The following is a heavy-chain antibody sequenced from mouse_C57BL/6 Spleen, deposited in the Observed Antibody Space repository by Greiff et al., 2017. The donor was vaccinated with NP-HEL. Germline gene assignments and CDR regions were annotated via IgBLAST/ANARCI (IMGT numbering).Heavy chain of an antibody. CDR2: IYPGSGNT. J-gene: IGHJ3*01. Sequence: QVQLQQSGAELVRPGASVKLSCKASGYTFTDYYINWVKQRPGQGLEWIARIYPGSGNTYYNEKFKGKATLTAEKSSSTAYMQLSSLTSEDSAVYFCAREEDLPAWFAYWGQGTLVTVSA. CDR3: AREEDLPAWFAY. V-gene: IGHV1-76*01. D-gene: IGHD2-1*01. CDR1: GYTFTDYY.